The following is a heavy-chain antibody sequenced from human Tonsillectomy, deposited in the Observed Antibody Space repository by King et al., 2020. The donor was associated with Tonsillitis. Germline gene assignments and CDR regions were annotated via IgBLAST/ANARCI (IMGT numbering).Heavy chain of an antibody. D-gene: IGHD3-10*01. J-gene: IGHJ4*02. Sequence: VQLVESGGGLVQPGRSLRLSCAASGFTFDDYAMHWVRQVPGKGLEWVSGISWNSGIIGYADSVRGRFTISRDNAKNSLYLQMNSLRAEDTALYYCARDTIPGKIAGEYYFDYWGQGTLVTVSS. V-gene: IGHV3-9*01. CDR1: GFTFDDYA. CDR2: ISWNSGII. CDR3: ARDTIPGKIAGEYYFDY.